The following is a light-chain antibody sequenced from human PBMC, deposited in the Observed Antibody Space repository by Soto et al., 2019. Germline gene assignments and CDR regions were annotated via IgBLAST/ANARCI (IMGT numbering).Light chain of an antibody. V-gene: IGKV3-20*01. Sequence: EIVLTQSRATLSVSPGERVTLSCRASQSVSSRLAWYHQKPGQAPRLLIYGASSRATGIPDRFSGSGSGTDFTLTISRLEPEDFAVYYCQQYGSSPRTFGQGTKVDIK. CDR3: QQYGSSPRT. J-gene: IGKJ1*01. CDR2: GAS. CDR1: QSVSSR.